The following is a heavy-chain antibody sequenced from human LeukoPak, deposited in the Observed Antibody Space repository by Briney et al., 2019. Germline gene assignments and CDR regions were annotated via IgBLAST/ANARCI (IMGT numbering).Heavy chain of an antibody. J-gene: IGHJ4*01. CDR1: GYTFTSYG. CDR2: ISAYNGNT. Sequence: GASVKVSCKASGYTFTSYGISWVRQAPGQGLEWMGWISAYNGNTNYAQKLQGRVTMTTDTSTSTAYMELRSLRSDDTAVYYCARGAEDDYVWGSYRGDYFDYWGQEPWSPSPQ. D-gene: IGHD3-16*02. V-gene: IGHV1-18*01. CDR3: ARGAEDDYVWGSYRGDYFDY.